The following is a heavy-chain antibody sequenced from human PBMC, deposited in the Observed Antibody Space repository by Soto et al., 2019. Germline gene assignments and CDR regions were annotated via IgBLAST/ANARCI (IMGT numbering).Heavy chain of an antibody. Sequence: PGGSLRLSCAASGFTFSSYGMHWVRQAPGKGLEWVAVIWYDGSNKYYADSVKGRFTISRDNSKNTLYLQMNSLRAEDTAVYYCARDRTEYSSGWPVDYWGQGTLVTVSS. CDR3: ARDRTEYSSGWPVDY. D-gene: IGHD6-19*01. J-gene: IGHJ4*02. CDR1: GFTFSSYG. V-gene: IGHV3-33*01. CDR2: IWYDGSNK.